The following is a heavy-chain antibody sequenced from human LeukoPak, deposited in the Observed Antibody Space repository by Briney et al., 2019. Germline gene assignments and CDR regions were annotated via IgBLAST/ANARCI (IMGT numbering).Heavy chain of an antibody. CDR1: GYTFTGYY. J-gene: IGHJ4*02. D-gene: IGHD5-18*01. V-gene: IGHV1-2*02. CDR3: ARDPIQLWLPAPIFDY. Sequence: GASVKVSCKASGYTFTGYYMHWVRQAPGQGFEWMGWINPNSGGTNYAQKFQGRVTMTRDTSISTAYMELSRLRSDDTAVYYCARDPIQLWLPAPIFDYWGQGTLVTVSS. CDR2: INPNSGGT.